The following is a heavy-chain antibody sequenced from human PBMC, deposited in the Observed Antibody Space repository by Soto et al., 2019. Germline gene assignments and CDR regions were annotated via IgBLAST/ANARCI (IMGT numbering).Heavy chain of an antibody. Sequence: QVQLQESGPGLVKPSQTLSLTCTVSGGSIRSGDYYWSWIRQPPGKGLEWIGYLYYSGNTYYNPSLKSRAIMSADTSTNQFSLKLSSVTAADTAVYYCARDPNFRPHVYGMDVWGQGTTVTVSS. CDR2: LYYSGNT. D-gene: IGHD2-8*01. CDR1: GGSIRSGDYY. V-gene: IGHV4-30-4*01. CDR3: ARDPNFRPHVYGMDV. J-gene: IGHJ6*02.